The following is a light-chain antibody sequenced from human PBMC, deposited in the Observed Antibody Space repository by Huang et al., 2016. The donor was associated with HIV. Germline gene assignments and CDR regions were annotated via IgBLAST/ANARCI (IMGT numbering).Light chain of an antibody. J-gene: IGKJ1*01. CDR2: SAS. Sequence: DIQMTQSPSSLSASVGDRVTITCRASQSISSYLIWYQQKPGKAPKLLIYSASTLQSWVPSRFSGSGSGTDFTLTISSLQPEDFATYYCQQSYDTPTFGQGTKVEIK. V-gene: IGKV1-39*01. CDR3: QQSYDTPT. CDR1: QSISSY.